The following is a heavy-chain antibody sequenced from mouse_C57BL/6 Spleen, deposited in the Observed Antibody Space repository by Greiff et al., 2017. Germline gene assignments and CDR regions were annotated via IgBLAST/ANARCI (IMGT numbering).Heavy chain of an antibody. CDR2: IYPGDGDT. CDR1: GYAFSSSW. D-gene: IGHD3-2*02. V-gene: IGHV1-82*01. J-gene: IGHJ4*01. Sequence: QVQLQQSGPELVKPGASVKISCKASGYAFSSSWMNWVKQRPGKGLEWIGRIYPGDGDTNYNGKFKGKATLTADKSSSTAYMQLSSLTSEDSAVYFCARLGQTAQATGAMDYWGQGTSVTVSS. CDR3: ARLGQTAQATGAMDY.